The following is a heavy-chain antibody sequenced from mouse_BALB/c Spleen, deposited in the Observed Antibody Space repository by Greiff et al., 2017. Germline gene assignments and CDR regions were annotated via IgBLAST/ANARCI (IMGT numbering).Heavy chain of an antibody. CDR2: INPGSGGT. Sequence: VQLQQSGAELVRPGTSVKVSCKASGYAFTNYLIEWVKQRPGQGLEWIGVINPGSGGTNYNEKFKGKATLTADKSSSTAYMQLSSLTSDDSAVYFCARRELRHYAMDYWGQGTSVTVSS. CDR1: GYAFTNYL. J-gene: IGHJ4*01. CDR3: ARRELRHYAMDY. D-gene: IGHD1-2*01. V-gene: IGHV1-54*01.